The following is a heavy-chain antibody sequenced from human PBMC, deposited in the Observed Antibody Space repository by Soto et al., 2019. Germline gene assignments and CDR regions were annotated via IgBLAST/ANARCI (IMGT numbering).Heavy chain of an antibody. V-gene: IGHV1-18*01. J-gene: IGHJ4*02. D-gene: IGHD4-17*01. CDR2: ISAYNGNT. Sequence: QVQLVQSGAEVKKPGASVKVSCKASGYTFTSYGISWVRQAPGQGLEWMGWISAYNGNTNYAQKRQGRXTXTXXTTTISPYMELRSLRSDDTAVYYCSRATTVETGNYWGQGTLVTVSS. CDR1: GYTFTSYG. CDR3: SRATTVETGNY.